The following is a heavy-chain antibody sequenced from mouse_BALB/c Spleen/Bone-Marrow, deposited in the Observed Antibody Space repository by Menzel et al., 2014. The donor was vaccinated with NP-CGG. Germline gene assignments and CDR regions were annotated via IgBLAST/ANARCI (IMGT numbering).Heavy chain of an antibody. Sequence: VQLQQPGAELAKPGASVKMSCKASGYTFSTYWMHWVKQRPGQGLEWIGYINPTTDYTEYNQKFKDKATLTADRSSSTAYMQLSSQTSEDSAVYYCARDVDYWGQGTTLTVSS. CDR3: ARDVDY. V-gene: IGHV1-7*01. J-gene: IGHJ2*01. CDR1: GYTFSTYW. CDR2: INPTTDYT.